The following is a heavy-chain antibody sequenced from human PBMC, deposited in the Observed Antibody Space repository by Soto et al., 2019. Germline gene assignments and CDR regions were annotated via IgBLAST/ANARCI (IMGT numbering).Heavy chain of an antibody. J-gene: IGHJ4*02. CDR1: GDSVSSNSAA. CDR3: ARQPGYGSGSYYSALDY. D-gene: IGHD3-10*01. Sequence: SRTLSLTCAISGDSVSSNSAAWNWIRQSPSRGLEWLGRTYYRSKWYNDYAVSVKSRITINPDTSKNQFSLQLNSVTPEDTAVYYCARQPGYGSGSYYSALDYWGQGTLVTVSS. CDR2: TYYRSKWYN. V-gene: IGHV6-1*01.